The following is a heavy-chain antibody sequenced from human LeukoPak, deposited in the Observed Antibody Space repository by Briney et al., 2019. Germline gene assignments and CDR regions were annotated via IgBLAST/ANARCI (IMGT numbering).Heavy chain of an antibody. CDR1: GFTLSSYW. V-gene: IGHV3-74*01. Sequence: GGSLRLSCAASGFTLSSYWIHWVRQAPGKGLVWVSRINADGSSTSYADSVKGRLTISRDNAKNTLHLQMNSLRAEDTAVYYCARGLPAANDWGQGTLVTVSS. J-gene: IGHJ4*02. CDR2: INADGSST. CDR3: ARGLPAAND. D-gene: IGHD2-2*01.